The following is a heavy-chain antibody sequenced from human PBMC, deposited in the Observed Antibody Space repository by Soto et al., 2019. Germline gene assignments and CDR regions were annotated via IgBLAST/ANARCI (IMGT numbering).Heavy chain of an antibody. D-gene: IGHD2-2*02. CDR2: IYHSGST. V-gene: IGHV4-38-2*01. CDR3: VTDSGTGLYLLHS. Sequence: SETLSLPCAVSGYSISTGFNWGWIRQPPGKGLEWIGSIYHSGSTYYNLSLKSRVTISADTSKNQISLKLISVTAADTALYYCVTDSGTGLYLLHSWRQGSPV. CDR1: GYSISTGFN. J-gene: IGHJ4*02.